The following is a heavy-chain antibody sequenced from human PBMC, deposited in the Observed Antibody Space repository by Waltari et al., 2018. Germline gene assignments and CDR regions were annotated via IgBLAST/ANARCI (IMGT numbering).Heavy chain of an antibody. CDR2: ISDSGVIT. J-gene: IGHJ4*02. V-gene: IGHV3-23*01. CDR3: ARHLYSIDYLELGN. D-gene: IGHD3-22*01. Sequence: EVHLLESGGGLAQPGGSLRLSCAASGFNFISYAMSWVRQAPGKGVGWVSGISDSGVITKYADSVKGRFTVSRDNSKNTVFLQLNSLRAEDTAIYYCARHLYSIDYLELGNWGQGTQVTVSS. CDR1: GFNFISYA.